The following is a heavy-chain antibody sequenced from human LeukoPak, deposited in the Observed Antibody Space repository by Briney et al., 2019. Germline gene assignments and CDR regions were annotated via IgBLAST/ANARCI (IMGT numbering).Heavy chain of an antibody. J-gene: IGHJ4*02. CDR1: GGLISSGSYY. CDR3: ASLAAGSFDY. CDR2: MYTSGST. D-gene: IGHD6-13*01. Sequence: SETLSLTCTVSGGLISSGSYYWSWIRQPAGKGLEWIGRMYTSGSTNYNPSLKSRVTISVDTSKNQFSLKLSSVTAADTAVYYCASLAAGSFDYWGQGTLVTVSS. V-gene: IGHV4-61*02.